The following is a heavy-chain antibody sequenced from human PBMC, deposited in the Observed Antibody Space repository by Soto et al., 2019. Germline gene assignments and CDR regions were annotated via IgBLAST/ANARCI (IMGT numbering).Heavy chain of an antibody. J-gene: IGHJ4*02. V-gene: IGHV3-23*01. CDR3: ARERIVVVTPLFDY. D-gene: IGHD3-22*01. CDR1: GFTFSSYA. Sequence: EVQLLESGGGLVQPGGSLRLSCAASGFTFSSYAMNWVRQAPGKGLEWVSSISNSGGNTYYADSVKGRFTISRDNSKNTLYLQMNSLRAEDTAVYYCARERIVVVTPLFDYWGQGTLVTVSS. CDR2: ISNSGGNT.